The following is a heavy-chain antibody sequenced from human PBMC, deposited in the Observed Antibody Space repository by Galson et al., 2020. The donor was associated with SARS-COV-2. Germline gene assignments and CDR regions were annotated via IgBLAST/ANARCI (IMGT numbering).Heavy chain of an antibody. CDR3: ARDLAEWSGYYTGWFDP. J-gene: IGHJ5*02. CDR1: GGSIISSSYY. D-gene: IGHD3-3*01. V-gene: IGHV4-39*07. CDR2: IYYSGST. Sequence: SETLSLTCTVSGGSIISSSYYWGWIRQPPGKGLEWIGSIYYSGSTYYNPSLKSRVTISVDTSKNQFSLKLSSVTAADTAVYYCARDLAEWSGYYTGWFDPWGQGTLVTVSS.